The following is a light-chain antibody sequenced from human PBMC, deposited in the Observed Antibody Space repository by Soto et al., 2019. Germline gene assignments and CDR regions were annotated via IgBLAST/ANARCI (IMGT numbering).Light chain of an antibody. CDR3: CSSSSSASLI. CDR1: SSDIGGYKY. J-gene: IGLJ2*01. CDR2: DVN. V-gene: IGLV2-14*03. Sequence: QSALTQPASVSGSPGQSITISCTGTSSDIGGYKYVSWYQQHPGKVPKLLMYDVNNRPSGVSDRFSGSKSGNTASLTISVLQDEYEAEYYCCSSSSSASLIFGGGTKLTV.